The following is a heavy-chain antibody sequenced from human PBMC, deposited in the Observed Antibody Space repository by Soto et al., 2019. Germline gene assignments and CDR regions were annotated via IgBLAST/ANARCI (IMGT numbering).Heavy chain of an antibody. J-gene: IGHJ4*02. D-gene: IGHD2-21*02. CDR3: AKIFRYGDPEY. CDR2: ISVSGDST. V-gene: IGHV3-23*01. CDR1: GFTFSSYA. Sequence: PGGSLRLSCAASGFTFSSYAMSWVRQAPGKGLEWVSGISVSGDSTYYAGSVKGRFTISRDNSKSTLYLQMNSLRAEDTAVYYCAKIFRYGDPEYWGQGALDPVSS.